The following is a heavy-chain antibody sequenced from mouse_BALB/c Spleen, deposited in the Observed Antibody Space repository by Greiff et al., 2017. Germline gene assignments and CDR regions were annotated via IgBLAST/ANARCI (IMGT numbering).Heavy chain of an antibody. Sequence: QVQLKQPGAELVRPGASVKLSCKASGYTFTSYWINWVKQRPGQGLEWIGNIYPSDSYTNYNQKFKDKATLTVDKSSSTAYMQLSSPTSEDSAVYYCTRWGYGNFYAMDYWGQGTSVTVSS. D-gene: IGHD2-10*02. J-gene: IGHJ4*01. V-gene: IGHV1-69*02. CDR3: TRWGYGNFYAMDY. CDR1: GYTFTSYW. CDR2: IYPSDSYT.